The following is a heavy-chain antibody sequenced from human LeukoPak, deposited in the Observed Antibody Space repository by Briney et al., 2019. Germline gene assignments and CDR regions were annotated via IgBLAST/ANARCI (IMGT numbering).Heavy chain of an antibody. CDR1: GFTFSSYA. V-gene: IGHV3-21*01. CDR2: ISSSSSYI. D-gene: IGHD4-23*01. CDR3: RGTRVTTVVTPTAFDI. Sequence: PGGSLRLSCAASGFTFSSYAMSWVRQAPGKGLEWVSSISSSSSYIYYADSVKGRFTISRDNAKDSLYLQMNSLRAEDTAVYYCRGTRVTTVVTPTAFDIWGQGTMVTVSS. J-gene: IGHJ3*02.